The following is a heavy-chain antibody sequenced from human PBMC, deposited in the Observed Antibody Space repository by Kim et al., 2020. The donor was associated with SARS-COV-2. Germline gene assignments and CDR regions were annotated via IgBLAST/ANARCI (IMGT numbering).Heavy chain of an antibody. CDR2: IYYSGST. V-gene: IGHV4-31*03. J-gene: IGHJ4*02. D-gene: IGHD3-9*01. CDR1: GGSISSGGYY. CDR3: ASGPLQSYDILTGYYKGPLWY. Sequence: SETLSLTCTVSGGSISSGGYYWSWIRQHPGKGLEWIGYIYYSGSTYYNPSLKSRVTISVDTSKNQFSLKLSSVTAADTAVYYCASGPLQSYDILTGYYKGPLWYWGQGTLVSLSS.